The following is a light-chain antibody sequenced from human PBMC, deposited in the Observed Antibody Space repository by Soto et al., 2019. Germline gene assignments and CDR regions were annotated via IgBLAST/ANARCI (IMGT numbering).Light chain of an antibody. Sequence: VLTQSPGTLSLSPVERATLSCRASQTLSSRHLAWYQQKPGQAPRLLIYGSSSRATDIPDRFSGSGSGTDFSLTTTTLEPDDFAVYYCQQRSSWPLTFGGGTKVDIK. CDR3: QQRSSWPLT. CDR1: QTLSSRH. J-gene: IGKJ4*01. V-gene: IGKV3D-20*02. CDR2: GSS.